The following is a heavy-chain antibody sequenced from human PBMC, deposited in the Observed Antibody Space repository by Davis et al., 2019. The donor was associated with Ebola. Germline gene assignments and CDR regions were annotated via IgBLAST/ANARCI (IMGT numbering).Heavy chain of an antibody. CDR1: GGSFSGYY. CDR3: ARVGPRRYYYYGMDV. J-gene: IGHJ6*02. Sequence: SETLSLTCAVYGGSFSGYYWSWIRQPPGKGLEWIGEINHSGSTNYNPSLKSRVTISVDTSKNQFSLKLSSVTAADTAVYYCARVGPRRYYYYGMDVWGQGTTVTVSS. V-gene: IGHV4-34*01. D-gene: IGHD3-10*01. CDR2: INHSGST.